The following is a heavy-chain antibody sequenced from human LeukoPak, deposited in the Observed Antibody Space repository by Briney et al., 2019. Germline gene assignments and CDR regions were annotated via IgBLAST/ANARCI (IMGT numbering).Heavy chain of an antibody. D-gene: IGHD3-22*01. CDR3: GGSGYYAFDF. V-gene: IGHV4-39*07. Sequence: SETLSLTCTVSGGSISSSSYYWGWIRQPPGKGLEWIGSIYYSGSTYYNPSLKSRVTISVDTSKNQLSLKLNSVTAADTAVYYCGGSGYYAFDFWGQGTMVTVSS. CDR2: IYYSGST. J-gene: IGHJ3*01. CDR1: GGSISSSSYY.